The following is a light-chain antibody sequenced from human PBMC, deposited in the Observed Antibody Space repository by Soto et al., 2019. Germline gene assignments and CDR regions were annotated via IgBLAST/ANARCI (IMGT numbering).Light chain of an antibody. CDR1: QRVGNNF. J-gene: IGKJ5*01. Sequence: EIVLTQAPGTLSLSPGERATLSCRASQRVGNNFLSCYQQRPGQAPRLLIYNAFIRATGISDRFSGSGSGTDFTLTISRLEPEDFEVYYCHQHAYSPNTFGQGTRLYI. CDR2: NAF. V-gene: IGKV3-20*01. CDR3: HQHAYSPNT.